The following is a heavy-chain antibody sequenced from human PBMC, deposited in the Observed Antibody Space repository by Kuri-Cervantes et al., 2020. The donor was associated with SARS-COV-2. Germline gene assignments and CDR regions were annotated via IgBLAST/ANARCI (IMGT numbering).Heavy chain of an antibody. J-gene: IGHJ4*02. V-gene: IGHV1-46*01. CDR1: GYTFTSYY. D-gene: IGHD4-17*01. CDR3: ARSPSNGDYDGWFDY. Sequence: ASVKVSCKAFGYTFTSYYMHWVRQAPGQGLEWMGIINPSGGSTSYAQKFQGRVTMTRDTSTSTVYMELSSLRSEDTAVYYCARSPSNGDYDGWFDYWGQGTLVTVSS. CDR2: INPSGGST.